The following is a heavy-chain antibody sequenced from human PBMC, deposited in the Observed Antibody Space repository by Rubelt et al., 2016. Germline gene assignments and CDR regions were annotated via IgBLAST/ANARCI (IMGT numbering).Heavy chain of an antibody. D-gene: IGHD3-16*01. V-gene: IGHV4-39*01. CDR3: ARLGFIVGDTSSWN. Sequence: QLHLQESGPGLVKPPQPLSLTCTVSGFPVTTHEYFWGWIRQPPGKDLEWIGNVFYGGKTDYTPSLEGRVSIPPDTSANQIRLTVYAGTAADTAVYYCARLGFIVGDTSSWNWGQGALVTVSA. J-gene: IGHJ4*02. CDR2: VFYGGKT. CDR1: GFPVTTHEYF.